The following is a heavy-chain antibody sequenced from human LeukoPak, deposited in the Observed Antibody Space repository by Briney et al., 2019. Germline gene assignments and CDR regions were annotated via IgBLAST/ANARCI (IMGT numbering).Heavy chain of an antibody. V-gene: IGHV3-30*18. D-gene: IGHD6-6*01. Sequence: PGGSLRLSCAASGFTFSSYGMHWVRQAPGKGLEWVAVISYDGSNKYYADSVKGRFTISRDNSKNTLYLQMNSLRAEDTAVYYCAKASSPGAGYYYYGMDVWGQGTTVTVSS. J-gene: IGHJ6*02. CDR3: AKASSPGAGYYYYGMDV. CDR1: GFTFSSYG. CDR2: ISYDGSNK.